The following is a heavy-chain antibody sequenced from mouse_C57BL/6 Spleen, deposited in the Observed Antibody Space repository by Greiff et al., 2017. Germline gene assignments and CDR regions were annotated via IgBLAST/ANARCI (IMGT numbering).Heavy chain of an antibody. J-gene: IGHJ1*03. V-gene: IGHV5-6*02. Sequence: EVKLMESGGDLVKPGGSLKLSCAASGFTFSSYGMSWVRQTPDKRLEWVATISSGGSYTYYPDSVKGRFTISRDNAKNTLYLQMSSLKSEDTAMYYCARREDYDEGWYFDVWGTGTTVTVSS. CDR1: GFTFSSYG. D-gene: IGHD2-4*01. CDR3: ARREDYDEGWYFDV. CDR2: ISSGGSYT.